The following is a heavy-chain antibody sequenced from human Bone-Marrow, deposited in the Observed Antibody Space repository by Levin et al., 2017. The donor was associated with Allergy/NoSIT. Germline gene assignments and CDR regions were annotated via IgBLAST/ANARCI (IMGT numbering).Heavy chain of an antibody. CDR3: ARVNSVGGEKGQVNDY. V-gene: IGHV3-48*03. CDR1: GFMFNSFE. CDR2: ISSGGDIM. Sequence: LSLTCAASGFMFNSFEMNWVRPAPGKGLEWVSYISSGGDIMFYADSVKGRFTTSKDNAKNSLYLQMNSLRAEDTAIYYCARVNSVGGEKGQVNDYWGQGTLVTVSS. D-gene: IGHD1-26*01. J-gene: IGHJ4*02.